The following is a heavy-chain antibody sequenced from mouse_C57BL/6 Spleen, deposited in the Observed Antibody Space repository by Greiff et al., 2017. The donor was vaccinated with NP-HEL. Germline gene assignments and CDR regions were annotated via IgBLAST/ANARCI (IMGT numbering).Heavy chain of an antibody. J-gene: IGHJ4*01. Sequence: EVQGVESGGDLVKPGGSLKLSCAASGFTFSSYGMSWVRQTPDKRLEWVATISSGGSYTYYPDSVKGRFTISRDNAKNTLYLQMSSLKSEDTAMYYCARYDVGYAMDYWGQGTSVTVSS. CDR1: GFTFSSYG. D-gene: IGHD2-12*01. CDR2: ISSGGSYT. V-gene: IGHV5-6*01. CDR3: ARYDVGYAMDY.